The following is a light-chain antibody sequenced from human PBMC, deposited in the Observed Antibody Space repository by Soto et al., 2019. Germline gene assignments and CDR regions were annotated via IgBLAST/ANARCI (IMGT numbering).Light chain of an antibody. CDR2: RIS. CDR1: QSVSSSF. V-gene: IGKV3-20*01. CDR3: QQYGSSPFT. J-gene: IGKJ3*01. Sequence: EIVLTQSPGTLSLSPGERATLSCRASQSVSSSFVAWFQQKPGQAPRLLIYRISNRATGIPDRFSGSGSWTDFTLTINRLEPEDFAVYYCQQYGSSPFTFGPGTKVDIK.